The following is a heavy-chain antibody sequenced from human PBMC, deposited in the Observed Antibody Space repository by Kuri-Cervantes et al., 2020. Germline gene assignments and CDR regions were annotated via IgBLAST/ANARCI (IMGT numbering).Heavy chain of an antibody. D-gene: IGHD6-19*01. CDR2: ISGSGGST. Sequence: GESLKISCAASGFPFSSYALSGVHEAPGKGVEWVSVISGSGGSTYCEDSVKGRFTISRDNSKNTLYLQMNSVRADDTAVYYCARGLLGSGGWHYWGQGALVTVSS. J-gene: IGHJ4*02. CDR1: GFPFSSYA. V-gene: IGHV3-23*01. CDR3: ARGLLGSGGWHY.